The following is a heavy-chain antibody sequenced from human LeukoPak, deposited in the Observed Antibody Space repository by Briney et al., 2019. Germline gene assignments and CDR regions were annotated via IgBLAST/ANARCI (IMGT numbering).Heavy chain of an antibody. D-gene: IGHD3-22*01. V-gene: IGHV3-7*01. CDR2: IKRDGSES. CDR1: GFTFSTYW. CDR3: ARDSNYYDSSAYYDTFDI. Sequence: GGSLRLSCEASGFTFSTYWMTWVRQAQGKGLEWVANIKRDGSESHYVDSVRGRFTISRDNAKNSLYLQMSSLRAEDTAMYYCARDSNYYDSSAYYDTFDIWGQGTMVTVSS. J-gene: IGHJ3*02.